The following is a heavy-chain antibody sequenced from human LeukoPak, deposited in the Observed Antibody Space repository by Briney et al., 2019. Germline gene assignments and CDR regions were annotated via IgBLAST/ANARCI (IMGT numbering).Heavy chain of an antibody. Sequence: ASVKVSCKASAYTFTGYFMHWVRQAPGQGLEGMGWINPNSGVTNYAQKFQGRVTMTRDTSIGTAYMELSSLRSDDTAVYSCARAGGRTFGYSGQGTLVTVSS. CDR3: ARAGGRTFGY. J-gene: IGHJ4*02. CDR1: AYTFTGYF. V-gene: IGHV1-2*02. CDR2: INPNSGVT. D-gene: IGHD3-10*01.